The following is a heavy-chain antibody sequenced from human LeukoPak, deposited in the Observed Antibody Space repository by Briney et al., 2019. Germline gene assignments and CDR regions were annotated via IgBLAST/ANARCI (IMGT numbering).Heavy chain of an antibody. V-gene: IGHV1-18*01. CDR2: ISAYNGNT. Sequence: ASVKVSCKASGYTFTSYGISWVRQTPGQGLEWMGWISAYNGNTNYAQKLQGRVTMTTDTSTSTAYMELRSLRSDDTAVYYCARDIRKELMVYAGWFDPWGQGTLVTVSS. CDR1: GYTFTSYG. CDR3: ARDIRKELMVYAGWFDP. D-gene: IGHD2-8*01. J-gene: IGHJ5*02.